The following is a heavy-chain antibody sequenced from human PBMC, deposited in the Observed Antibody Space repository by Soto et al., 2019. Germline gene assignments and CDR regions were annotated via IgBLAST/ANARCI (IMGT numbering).Heavy chain of an antibody. D-gene: IGHD7-27*01. Sequence: QITLKESGPTLVKPTQTLTLTCTLSGFSLNTGGGGVVWIRQPPGKALEWLAIIYWNDDKRYSPSLNSRLTITKDTSRNHVVLTLTNVDPVDTATYYCARRPNWGMGGLGPWGQGTTVTVSS. CDR2: IYWNDDK. CDR1: GFSLNTGGGG. J-gene: IGHJ6*02. V-gene: IGHV2-5*01. CDR3: ARRPNWGMGGLGP.